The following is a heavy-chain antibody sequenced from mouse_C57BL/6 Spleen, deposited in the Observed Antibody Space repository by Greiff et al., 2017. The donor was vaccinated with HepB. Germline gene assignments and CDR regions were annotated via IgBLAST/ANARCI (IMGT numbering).Heavy chain of an antibody. J-gene: IGHJ4*01. Sequence: VMLVESGPGLVQPSQSLSITCTVSGFSLTSYGVHWVRQSPGKGLGWLGVIWSGGSTDYNAAFISRLSISKDNSKSQVFFKMNSLQADDTAIYYCARKLRRDYAMDYWGQGTSVTVSS. D-gene: IGHD2-4*01. CDR2: IWSGGST. CDR3: ARKLRRDYAMDY. V-gene: IGHV2-2*01. CDR1: GFSLTSYG.